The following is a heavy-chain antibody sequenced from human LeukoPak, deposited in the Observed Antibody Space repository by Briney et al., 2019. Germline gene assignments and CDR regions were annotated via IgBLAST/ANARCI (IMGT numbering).Heavy chain of an antibody. CDR3: ARGRSLIAAAVTGYLDY. J-gene: IGHJ4*02. CDR2: ISYDGSDK. Sequence: GGSLRLSCAASGFTFSSYAMSWVRQAPGKGLEWVALISYDGSDKYYVDSVKGRFTISRDKSKNTLYLQMNSLRAEDTAVYYCARGRSLIAAAVTGYLDYWGQGTLVTVSS. CDR1: GFTFSSYA. D-gene: IGHD6-13*01. V-gene: IGHV3-30*03.